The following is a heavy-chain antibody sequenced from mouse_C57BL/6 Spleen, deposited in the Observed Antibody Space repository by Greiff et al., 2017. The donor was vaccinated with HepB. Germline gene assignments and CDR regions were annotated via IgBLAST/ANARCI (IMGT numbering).Heavy chain of an antibody. D-gene: IGHD1-3*01. CDR1: GYTFTSYW. V-gene: IGHV1-69*01. J-gene: IGHJ2*01. Sequence: QVQLQQPGAELVMPGASVKLSCKASGYTFTSYWMHWVKQRPGQGLEWIGEIDPSDSYTNYNQKFKGKSTLTVDKSSSTAYMQLSSLTSEDSAVYYCARSGYIGFDYWGQGTTLTVSS. CDR2: IDPSDSYT. CDR3: ARSGYIGFDY.